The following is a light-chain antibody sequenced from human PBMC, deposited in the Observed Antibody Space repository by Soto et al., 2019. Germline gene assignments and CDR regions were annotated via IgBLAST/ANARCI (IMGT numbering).Light chain of an antibody. Sequence: IVLTQSPGTLSLSPGERATLSCRASQSVSSGSLAWYQQRPGQAPRLLIYAASSRATGIPDKFSGSGSGTDFTLTISRVEPEDFAGYYCQLYGRSPRTFGQGTRLEI. CDR2: AAS. CDR1: QSVSSGS. CDR3: QLYGRSPRT. V-gene: IGKV3-20*01. J-gene: IGKJ5*01.